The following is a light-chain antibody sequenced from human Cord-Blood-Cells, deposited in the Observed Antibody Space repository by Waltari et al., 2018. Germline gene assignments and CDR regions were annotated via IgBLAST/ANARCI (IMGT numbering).Light chain of an antibody. V-gene: IGLV3-25*02. CDR2: KDS. Sequence: SYELTQPPSVSVSPGQTARITCSGDALPKQYAYWYQQKPGQAPVLGIYKDSERPSGIPERCSGSSSGTTVTLTISGVQAEDEADYYCQSADSSGTYPVVFGGGTKLTVL. CDR1: ALPKQY. J-gene: IGLJ2*01. CDR3: QSADSSGTYPVV.